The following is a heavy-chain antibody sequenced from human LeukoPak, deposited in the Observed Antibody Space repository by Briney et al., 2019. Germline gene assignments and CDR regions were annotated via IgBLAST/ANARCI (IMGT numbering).Heavy chain of an antibody. V-gene: IGHV4-59*08. D-gene: IGHD2-2*01. CDR3: ARPRTSHLGGDAFDI. CDR1: GGSISSYY. CDR2: IYYSGST. J-gene: IGHJ3*02. Sequence: SETLSLTCTVSGGSISSYYWSWIRQPPGKGLEWIGYIYYSGSTNYNPSLKSRVTISVDTSKNQFSLKLSSVTAADTAVYYCARPRTSHLGGDAFDIWGQGTMVTVSS.